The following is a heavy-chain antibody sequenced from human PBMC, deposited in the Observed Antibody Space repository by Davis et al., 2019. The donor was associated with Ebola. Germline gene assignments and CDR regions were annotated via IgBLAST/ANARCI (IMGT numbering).Heavy chain of an antibody. J-gene: IGHJ5*02. CDR1: GRSFSGYY. D-gene: IGHD2/OR15-2a*01. CDR3: ARFLIVDNWFDP. CDR2: IYYSGST. Sequence: SQTLSLTCAVYGRSFSGYYWSWIRQPPGKGLEWIGYIYYSGSTYYNPSLKSRVSISVDTSKNRFSLSLTSVTAADTAVYYCARFLIVDNWFDPWGQGTLVTVSS. V-gene: IGHV4-30-4*01.